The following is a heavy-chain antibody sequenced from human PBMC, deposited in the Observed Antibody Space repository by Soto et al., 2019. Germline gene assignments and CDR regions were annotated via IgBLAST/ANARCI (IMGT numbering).Heavy chain of an antibody. CDR2: IRSTPYGGTS. Sequence: PGGSLRLSCTASGFIFGDYAMNWVRQAPGKGLEWVGFIRSTPYGGTSEYAASVKGRFTISRDDFKSIAYLQMNSLKTEDTGVYYCSRGARYSSSPDAYWGQGTLVTVSS. J-gene: IGHJ4*02. V-gene: IGHV3-49*04. D-gene: IGHD6-13*01. CDR1: GFIFGDYA. CDR3: SRGARYSSSPDAY.